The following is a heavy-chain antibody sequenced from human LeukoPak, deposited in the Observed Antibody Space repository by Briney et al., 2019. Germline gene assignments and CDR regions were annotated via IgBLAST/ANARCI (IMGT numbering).Heavy chain of an antibody. D-gene: IGHD3-10*01. CDR2: FSSNGGST. CDR1: GFTLSSYA. J-gene: IGHJ3*02. CDR3: ARREDYYGSGSYAFDI. V-gene: IGHV3-64*01. Sequence: QPGGSLRLSCAASGFTLSSYAMHWVRQAPGKGLEYVSAFSSNGGSTYYANSVKGRFTISRDNSKNTLYLQMGSLRAEDMAVYYCARREDYYGSGSYAFDIWGQGTMVTVSS.